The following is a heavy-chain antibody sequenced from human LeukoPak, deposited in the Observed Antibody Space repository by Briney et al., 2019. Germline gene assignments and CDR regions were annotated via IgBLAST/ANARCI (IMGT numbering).Heavy chain of an antibody. Sequence: GGSLRLSCAASGFSFSDYTVDWVRQAPGKGLEWVSSITSSGRFIYYADSVKGRFTISRDNAKNSLYLQMNSLRAEDTALYYCARGARGVSGYYFDYWGQGTLVTVSS. CDR1: GFSFSDYT. J-gene: IGHJ4*02. CDR3: ARGARGVSGYYFDY. D-gene: IGHD3-10*01. V-gene: IGHV3-21*04. CDR2: ITSSGRFI.